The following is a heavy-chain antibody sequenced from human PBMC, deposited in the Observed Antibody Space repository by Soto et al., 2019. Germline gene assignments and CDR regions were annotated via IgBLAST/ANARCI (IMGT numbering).Heavy chain of an antibody. Sequence: ASVKVSCKASGYTFTSYAMHWVRQAPGQRLEWMGWINAGNGNTKYSQKFQGRVTITRDTSASTAYMELSSLRSEDTAVYYCVLAGPTNWYFDYWGQGTLVTVSS. CDR3: VLAGPTNWYFDY. CDR1: GYTFTSYA. V-gene: IGHV1-3*01. D-gene: IGHD2-15*01. CDR2: INAGNGNT. J-gene: IGHJ4*02.